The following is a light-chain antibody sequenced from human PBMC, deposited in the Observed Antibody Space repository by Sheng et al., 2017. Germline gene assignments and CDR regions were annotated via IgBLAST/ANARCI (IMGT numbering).Light chain of an antibody. CDR2: EGS. Sequence: QSALTQPASVSGSPGQSITISCAGTSSDVGNYNLVSWYQQHPGKAPKVLIYEGSKRPSGVSNRFSGSKSGKTASLTISGLQAEDEADYYCCSYAGSSAWVFGGGTKVTVL. CDR3: CSYAGSSAWV. V-gene: IGLV2-23*01. J-gene: IGLJ3*02. CDR1: SSDVGNYNL.